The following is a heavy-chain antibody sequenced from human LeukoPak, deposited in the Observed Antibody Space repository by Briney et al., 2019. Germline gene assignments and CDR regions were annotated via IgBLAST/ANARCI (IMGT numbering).Heavy chain of an antibody. D-gene: IGHD3-10*01. CDR1: GFTFSSYS. CDR2: ISSSSSTI. V-gene: IGHV3-48*04. Sequence: GGSLRLSCAASGFTFSSYSMNWVRQAPGKGLEWVSYISSSSSTIYYADSVKGRFTISRDNAKNSLYLQMNSLRAEDTALYYCAKAGPLGSGSYYSHFDYWGQGTLVTVSS. J-gene: IGHJ4*02. CDR3: AKAGPLGSGSYYSHFDY.